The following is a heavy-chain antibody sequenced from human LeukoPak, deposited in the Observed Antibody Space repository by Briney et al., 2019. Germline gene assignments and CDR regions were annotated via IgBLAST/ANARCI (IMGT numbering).Heavy chain of an antibody. CDR3: ARAPTAHFDY. Sequence: GGSLRLSCTASGFTFGSYSINWVRQAPGKGLEWVSSISSSGTYIYYADSVKGRFTISRDNAKNSLYLQMNSLRAEDTAVYYCARAPTAHFDYWGQGTLVTASS. J-gene: IGHJ4*02. V-gene: IGHV3-21*01. CDR1: GFTFGSYS. CDR2: ISSSGTYI. D-gene: IGHD5-18*01.